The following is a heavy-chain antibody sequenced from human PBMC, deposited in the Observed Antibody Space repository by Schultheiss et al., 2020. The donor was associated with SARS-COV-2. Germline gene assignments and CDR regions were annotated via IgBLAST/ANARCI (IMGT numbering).Heavy chain of an antibody. J-gene: IGHJ4*02. CDR3: VRAAGGNSGYVEIDY. CDR1: GFTFSSYG. CDR2: LNSDGSSK. V-gene: IGHV3-74*01. D-gene: IGHD5-12*01. Sequence: GGSLRLSCAASGFTFSSYGMHWVRQAPGKGLVWVSRLNSDGSSKSYADSVKGRFTISRDNAKNTLYLQMNSLRADDTAVYYCVRAAGGNSGYVEIDYWGQGTLVTVSS.